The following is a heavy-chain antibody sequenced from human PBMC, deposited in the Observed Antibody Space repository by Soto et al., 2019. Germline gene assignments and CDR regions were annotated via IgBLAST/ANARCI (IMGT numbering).Heavy chain of an antibody. V-gene: IGHV4-59*01. Sequence: KPSETLSLTCTVSGGSISSYYWSWIRQPPGKGLEWIGYIYYSGSTNYNPSLKSRVTISVDTSKNQFSLKPSSVTAADTAVYYCARAALLWFGELGGGFDYWGQGTLVTVSS. J-gene: IGHJ4*02. CDR1: GGSISSYY. CDR2: IYYSGST. D-gene: IGHD3-10*01. CDR3: ARAALLWFGELGGGFDY.